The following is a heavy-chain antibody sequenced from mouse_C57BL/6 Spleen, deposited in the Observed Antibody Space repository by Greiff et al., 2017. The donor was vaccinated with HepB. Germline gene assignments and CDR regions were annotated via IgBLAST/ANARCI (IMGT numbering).Heavy chain of an antibody. J-gene: IGHJ4*01. CDR2: ISYDGSN. V-gene: IGHV3-6*01. Sequence: EVKLMESGPGLVKPSQSLSLTCSVTGYSITSGYYWNWIRQFPGNKLEWMGYISYDGSNNYNPSLKNRISITRDTSKNQFFLKLNSVTTEDTATYYCAREDYYGMDYWGQGTSVTVSS. CDR1: GYSITSGYY. CDR3: AREDYYGMDY.